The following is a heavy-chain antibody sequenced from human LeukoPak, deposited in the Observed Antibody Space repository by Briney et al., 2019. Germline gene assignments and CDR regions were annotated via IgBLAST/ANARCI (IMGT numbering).Heavy chain of an antibody. Sequence: GSLRLSFVASGFSFNGGWVNWVRQAPGKGLGWVANIKPDGSQKYYVDSVKGRFTISRDNAEKSLFLQMNSLRAEDTAVYYCVRDGPAFLDFDYWGQGTLVTVSS. CDR2: IKPDGSQK. CDR1: GFSFNGGW. J-gene: IGHJ4*02. V-gene: IGHV3-7*01. D-gene: IGHD2-2*01. CDR3: VRDGPAFLDFDY.